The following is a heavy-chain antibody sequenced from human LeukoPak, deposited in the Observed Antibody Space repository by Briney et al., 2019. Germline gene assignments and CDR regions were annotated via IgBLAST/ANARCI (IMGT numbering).Heavy chain of an antibody. CDR3: ARDVYCSSTSCYTGFDY. V-gene: IGHV1-24*01. CDR2: FDPEDGET. J-gene: IGHJ4*02. CDR1: GYTLTELS. Sequence: GASVKVSCKVSGYTLTELSMHWVRQAPGKGLEWMGGFDPEDGETIYAQKFQGRVTMTEDTSTDTAYMELRSLRSDDTAVYYCARDVYCSSTSCYTGFDYWGQGTLVTVSS. D-gene: IGHD2-2*02.